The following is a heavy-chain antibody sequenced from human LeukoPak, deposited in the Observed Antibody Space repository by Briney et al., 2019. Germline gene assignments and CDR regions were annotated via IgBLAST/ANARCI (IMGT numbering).Heavy chain of an antibody. J-gene: IGHJ4*02. CDR3: ARDRSNNDY. CDR2: IGILHGNT. CDR1: GGTFSSYA. D-gene: IGHD6-13*01. V-gene: IGHV1-18*01. Sequence: ASVKVSCKASGGTFSSYAISWVRQAPGQGLEWMGWIGILHGNTDYAQKFQGRVTMTTDKSTSTVYMELRGLKSDDTAVYYCARDRSNNDYWGQGTLVTVSA.